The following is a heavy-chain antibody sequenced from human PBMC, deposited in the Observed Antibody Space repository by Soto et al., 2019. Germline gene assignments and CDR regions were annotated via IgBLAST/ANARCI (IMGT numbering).Heavy chain of an antibody. Sequence: QVRLQEWGPGLVKPLQTLSLKCSVSGGSITTGGRYWSWIRQLPGKGLEGIGDSYYSGNTYYNASLKSRVTISVEAAKNQFSLKLSSVTAADTAVYYCAQALVFTGGDGFDIWGQGRLVTVSS. CDR3: AQALVFTGGDGFDI. CDR2: SYYSGNT. V-gene: IGHV4-31*02. J-gene: IGHJ3*02. D-gene: IGHD1-1*01. CDR1: GGSITTGGRY.